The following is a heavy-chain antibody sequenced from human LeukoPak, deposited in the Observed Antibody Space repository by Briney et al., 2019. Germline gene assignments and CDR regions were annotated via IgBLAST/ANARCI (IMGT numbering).Heavy chain of an antibody. J-gene: IGHJ4*02. D-gene: IGHD2-21*02. Sequence: GGSLRLSCAASGFTCSSYWMSGVRQAPGKGVEWVANINQDGSEKNYLDSVKGRFTISRDNAKNSLYLEMNSLRAEDTAVYYCARDRGYCNFDYWGQGTLVTVSS. CDR2: INQDGSEK. CDR3: ARDRGYCNFDY. V-gene: IGHV3-7*01. CDR1: GFTCSSYW.